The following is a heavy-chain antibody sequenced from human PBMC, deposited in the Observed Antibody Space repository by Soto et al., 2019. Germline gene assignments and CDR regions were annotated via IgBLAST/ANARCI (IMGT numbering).Heavy chain of an antibody. CDR3: ARGDYYDSSGTYVTYYYYGMDV. CDR1: GGTFSSYA. D-gene: IGHD3-22*01. J-gene: IGHJ6*02. V-gene: IGHV1-69*13. CDR2: IIPIFGTA. Sequence: ASVKVSCKASGGTFSSYAISWVRQAPGQGLEWMGGIIPIFGTANYAQKFQGRVTITADESTSTAYMELSSLRSEDTAVYYCARGDYYDSSGTYVTYYYYGMDVWGQGTTVTVSS.